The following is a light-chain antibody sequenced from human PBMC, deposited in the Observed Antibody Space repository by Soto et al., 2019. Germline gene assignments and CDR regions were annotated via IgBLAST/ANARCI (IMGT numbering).Light chain of an antibody. J-gene: IGKJ2*01. CDR3: QQYVSSPVT. Sequence: EIVLTQSPGTLSLSPGERVTLFCRASQIISSNYLAWYQQKPGQAPRLLMYGASSRATGIPDRFSGSGSGTDFTLTISRLEPEDSAVYYCQQYVSSPVTFGQGTKLEIK. CDR1: QIISSNY. CDR2: GAS. V-gene: IGKV3-20*01.